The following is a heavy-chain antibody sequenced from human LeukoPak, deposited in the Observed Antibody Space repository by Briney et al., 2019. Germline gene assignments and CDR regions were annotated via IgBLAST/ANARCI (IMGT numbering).Heavy chain of an antibody. J-gene: IGHJ6*03. V-gene: IGHV4-30-4*08. D-gene: IGHD3-3*01. Sequence: PSETQSLTCTVSGGSISSGDYYWRWIRQPPGKGLEWIGYIYYSGSTYYNPSLKSRVTISVDTSKNQFSLKLSSVTAADTAVYYCARVERDFWSGYYYYYMDVWGKGTTVTVSS. CDR1: GGSISSGDYY. CDR3: ARVERDFWSGYYYYYMDV. CDR2: IYYSGST.